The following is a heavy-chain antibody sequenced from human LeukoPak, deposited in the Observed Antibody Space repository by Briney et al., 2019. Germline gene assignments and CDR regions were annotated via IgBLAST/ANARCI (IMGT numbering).Heavy chain of an antibody. Sequence: SGTLSLTCAVSGGSISSSNWWSWVRQPPGKGLEWIGEIYHSGSTNYNPSLKSRVTISVDKSKNQFSLKLSSVTAADTAVYYCAREGIDGYGSGSYSLDYWGQGTLVTVSS. D-gene: IGHD3-10*01. CDR1: GGSISSSNW. V-gene: IGHV4-4*02. CDR2: IYHSGST. J-gene: IGHJ4*02. CDR3: AREGIDGYGSGSYSLDY.